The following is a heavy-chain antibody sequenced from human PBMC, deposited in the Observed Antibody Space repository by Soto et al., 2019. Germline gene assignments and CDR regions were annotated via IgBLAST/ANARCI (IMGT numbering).Heavy chain of an antibody. CDR1: GFTFSSYA. CDR2: ISYDGSNK. CDR3: ARDLTTVMAL. D-gene: IGHD4-17*01. Sequence: GGSLRLSCAASGFTFSSYAMHWVRQAPGKGLEWVAVISYDGSNKYYADSVKGRFTISRDNSKNTLYLQMNSLRAEDTAVYYCARDLTTVMALWGQGTLVTVSS. V-gene: IGHV3-30-3*01. J-gene: IGHJ4*02.